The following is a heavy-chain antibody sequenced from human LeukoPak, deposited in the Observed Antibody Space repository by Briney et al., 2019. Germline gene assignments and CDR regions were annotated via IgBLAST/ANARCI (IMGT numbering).Heavy chain of an antibody. V-gene: IGHV1-69*05. D-gene: IGHD6-13*01. CDR2: IIPIFGTA. Sequence: EASVKVSCKASGGTFSSYAISWVRQAPGQGLEWMGGIIPIFGTANYAQKFQGRVTITTDESTSTAYMELSSLRSEDTAVYYCARGRRSGYSSSWYDYYYYYMDVWGKGTTVTVSS. CDR1: GGTFSSYA. J-gene: IGHJ6*03. CDR3: ARGRRSGYSSSWYDYYYYYMDV.